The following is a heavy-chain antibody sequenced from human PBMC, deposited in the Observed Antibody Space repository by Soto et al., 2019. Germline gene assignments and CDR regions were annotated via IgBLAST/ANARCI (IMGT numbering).Heavy chain of an antibody. D-gene: IGHD5-12*01. CDR3: VRDASSGYRGWWDP. CDR1: GYTFTSYG. Sequence: GASVKVSCKASGYTFTSYGISWVRQAPGQGLEWMGLLIPYNGDRIYAQKFQGRVILTTDTATDTAYMELGSLRSDDTAVYYCVRDASSGYRGWWDPWGQGTLVTVS. J-gene: IGHJ5*02. V-gene: IGHV1-18*01. CDR2: LIPYNGDR.